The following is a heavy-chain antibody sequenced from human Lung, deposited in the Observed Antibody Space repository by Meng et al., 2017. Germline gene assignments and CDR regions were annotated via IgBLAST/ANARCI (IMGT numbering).Heavy chain of an antibody. CDR3: ASMGATKDY. Sequence: GGSLRLSWAASGFTFSDHYMDWVRQAPGKGLEWVGRTRNKANSYTTEYAASVKGRFTISRDDSKNSLYLQMNSLKTEDTAVYYCASMGATKDYWGQGTLVTVSS. CDR2: TRNKANSYTT. D-gene: IGHD1-26*01. J-gene: IGHJ4*02. CDR1: GFTFSDHY. V-gene: IGHV3-72*01.